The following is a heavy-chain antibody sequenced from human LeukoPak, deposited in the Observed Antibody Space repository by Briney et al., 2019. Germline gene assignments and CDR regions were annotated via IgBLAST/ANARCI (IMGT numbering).Heavy chain of an antibody. Sequence: SETLSLTCTVSGGSISSSSYYWGWIRQPPGKGLEWIGSIYYSGSTYYNPSLKSRVSISVDTSKKHFSLRLSSVTAADTAVYYCARESAVAGTAFAYDHWGQGTLVTVSS. V-gene: IGHV4-39*02. CDR3: ARESAVAGTAFAYDH. D-gene: IGHD6-19*01. J-gene: IGHJ4*02. CDR1: GGSISSSSYY. CDR2: IYYSGST.